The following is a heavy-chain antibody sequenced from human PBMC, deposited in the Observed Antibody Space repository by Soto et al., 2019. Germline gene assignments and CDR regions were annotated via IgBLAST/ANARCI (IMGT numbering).Heavy chain of an antibody. J-gene: IGHJ4*02. V-gene: IGHV4-30-2*01. CDR3: ARAYGSGSYRLYYFDY. D-gene: IGHD3-10*01. CDR2: IYHSGGT. CDR1: GGSISSGGYS. Sequence: SETLSLTCAVSGGSISSGGYSWSWIRQPPGKGPEWIGYIYHSGGTYYNPSLKSRVTISVDRSKNQFSLKLSSVTAADTAVYYCARAYGSGSYRLYYFDYWGQGTLVTVSS.